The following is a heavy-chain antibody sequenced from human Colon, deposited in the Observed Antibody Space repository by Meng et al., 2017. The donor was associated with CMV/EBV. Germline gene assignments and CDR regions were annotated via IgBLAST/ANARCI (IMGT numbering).Heavy chain of an antibody. V-gene: IGHV1-46*01. CDR3: ARTDAGSSGWYGGLDY. D-gene: IGHD6-19*01. CDR1: GYSFTNYY. Sequence: ASVKVSCKASGYSFTNYYMHWVRQAPGQGHEWMGVINSSGGSTSHAQKFQGRLSMTRDTSTSTVYMELSSLRSEDTAVYYCARTDAGSSGWYGGLDYWGQGTLVTVSS. J-gene: IGHJ4*02. CDR2: INSSGGST.